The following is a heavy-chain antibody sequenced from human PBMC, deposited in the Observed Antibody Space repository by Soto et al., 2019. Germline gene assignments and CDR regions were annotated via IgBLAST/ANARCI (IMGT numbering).Heavy chain of an antibody. Sequence: EVQLVESGGGLVQPGGSLRLSGAASGFSFSTYSMNWVRQAPGKGLEWVSSRSYTIYYIDSVKGRFTISRDNAKSSLYLQMNSLRDEDTAVYYCARGGSSSDNGMDVWGQGTTVTVSS. CDR2: SSRSYTI. CDR3: ARGGSSSDNGMDV. D-gene: IGHD6-6*01. J-gene: IGHJ6*02. V-gene: IGHV3-48*02. CDR1: GFSFSTYS.